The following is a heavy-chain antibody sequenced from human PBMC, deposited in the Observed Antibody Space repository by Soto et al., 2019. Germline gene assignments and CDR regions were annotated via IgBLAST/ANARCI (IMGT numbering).Heavy chain of an antibody. V-gene: IGHV4-30-4*08. CDR1: GGSVSSGSYY. CDR2: IYYSEST. Sequence: SETLSLTCTVSGGSVSSGSYYLSWIRQPPGKGLEWIGYIYYSESTYYNPSLKSRVTISVDTSKNQFSLKLSSVTAADTAVYYCARAPTRQGGEIFDYWGQGTLVTVSS. D-gene: IGHD3-10*01. CDR3: ARAPTRQGGEIFDY. J-gene: IGHJ4*02.